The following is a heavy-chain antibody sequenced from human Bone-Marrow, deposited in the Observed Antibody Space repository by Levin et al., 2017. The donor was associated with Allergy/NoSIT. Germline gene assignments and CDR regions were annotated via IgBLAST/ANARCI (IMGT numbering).Heavy chain of an antibody. J-gene: IGHJ6*02. Sequence: GGSLRLSCAASGFTFNSYPMSWVRQAPGKGLDSVSGISGSGSSTFHADSVKGRFTISRDNSKNTLYLQMNSLRAEDTAIYYCAKYATFGDYFYYGMDVWGQGTTVTVSS. CDR3: AKYATFGDYFYYGMDV. CDR2: ISGSGSST. CDR1: GFTFNSYP. V-gene: IGHV3-23*01. D-gene: IGHD3-16*01.